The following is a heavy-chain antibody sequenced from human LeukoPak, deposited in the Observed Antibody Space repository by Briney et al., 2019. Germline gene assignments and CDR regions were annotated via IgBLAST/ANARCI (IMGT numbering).Heavy chain of an antibody. D-gene: IGHD3-22*01. Sequence: GGSLRLSCAASGFTFTNAWMSWVRQAPGKGLEWVGRTKSKTDGGTIHYAAPVKGRFTISRDDSKNTLYLQMNSLKTEGTAVYYCTTEDYYDSSGYLYNWFDPWGQGVLVTVSS. J-gene: IGHJ5*02. CDR2: TKSKTDGGTI. CDR1: GFTFTNAW. CDR3: TTEDYYDSSGYLYNWFDP. V-gene: IGHV3-15*05.